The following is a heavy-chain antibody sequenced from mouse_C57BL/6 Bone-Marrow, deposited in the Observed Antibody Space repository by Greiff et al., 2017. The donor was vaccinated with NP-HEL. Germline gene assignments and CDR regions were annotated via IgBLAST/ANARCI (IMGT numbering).Heavy chain of an antibody. CDR2: IDPETGGT. J-gene: IGHJ4*01. Sequence: VQLQQSGAELVRPGASVTLSCKASGYTFTDYEMHWVKQTPVHGLEWIGAIDPETGGTAYNQKFKGKAILTADKSSSTAYMELRSLTSEDSAVYYCTSQGVPYAMDYWGQGTSVTVSS. CDR3: TSQGVPYAMDY. CDR1: GYTFTDYE. V-gene: IGHV1-15*01.